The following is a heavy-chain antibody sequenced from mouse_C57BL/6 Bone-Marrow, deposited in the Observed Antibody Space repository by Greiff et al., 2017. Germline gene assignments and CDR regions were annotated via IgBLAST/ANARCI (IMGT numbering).Heavy chain of an antibody. V-gene: IGHV5-6*01. CDR3: ARHGGPYDPYAMDY. Sequence: EVHLVESGGDLVKPGGSLKLSCAASGFTFSSYGLSWVRQTPDKRLEWVATISSGGSYTYYPDSVKGRFTISRDNAKNTLYLQMSSLKSEDTAMYYCARHGGPYDPYAMDYWGQGTSVTVSS. D-gene: IGHD2-3*01. CDR1: GFTFSSYG. CDR2: ISSGGSYT. J-gene: IGHJ4*01.